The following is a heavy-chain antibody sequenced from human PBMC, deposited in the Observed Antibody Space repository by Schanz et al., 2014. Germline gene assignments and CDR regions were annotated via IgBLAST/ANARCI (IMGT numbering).Heavy chain of an antibody. CDR3: AKARRKSNCSGGRCFHCSYYGMDV. J-gene: IGHJ6*02. V-gene: IGHV3-30-3*01. CDR2: ISYDGRNK. CDR1: GFTFSSYA. Sequence: QVQLVESGGGVVQPGRSLRLSCAASGFTFSSYAMHWVRQAPGKGLEWVAVISYDGRNKYYADSVKGRFTISRDNSKNILYLQMNSLRAEDTAVYYCAKARRKSNCSGGRCFHCSYYGMDVWGQGTTVTGSS. D-gene: IGHD2-15*01.